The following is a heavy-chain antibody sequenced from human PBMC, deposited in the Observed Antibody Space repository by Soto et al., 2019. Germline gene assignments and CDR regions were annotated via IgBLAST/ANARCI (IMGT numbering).Heavy chain of an antibody. CDR1: GFTFSSYW. Sequence: PGGSLRLSCAASGFTFSSYWMSWVRQAPGKGLEWVANIKQDGSEKYYVDSVKGRFTISRDNAKNSLYLQMNSLRAEDTAVYYCASPPIAVAGYPNRNFDYWGQGTLVTVSS. J-gene: IGHJ4*02. D-gene: IGHD6-19*01. CDR3: ASPPIAVAGYPNRNFDY. V-gene: IGHV3-7*01. CDR2: IKQDGSEK.